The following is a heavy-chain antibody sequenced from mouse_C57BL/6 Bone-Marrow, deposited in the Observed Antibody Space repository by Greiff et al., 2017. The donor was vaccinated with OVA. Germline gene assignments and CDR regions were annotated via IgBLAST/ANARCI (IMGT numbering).Heavy chain of an antibody. Sequence: EVQLVESGGGLVQPGGSLKLSCAASGFTFSDYGMAWVRQAPRKGPEWVAFISNLAYSIYYADTVTGRFTISRENAKNTLYLEMSSLRSEDTAMYDWARLGYYGSYWYFDVWGTGTTVTVSS. CDR2: ISNLAYSI. CDR3: ARLGYYGSYWYFDV. D-gene: IGHD1-2*01. CDR1: GFTFSDYG. V-gene: IGHV5-15*01. J-gene: IGHJ1*03.